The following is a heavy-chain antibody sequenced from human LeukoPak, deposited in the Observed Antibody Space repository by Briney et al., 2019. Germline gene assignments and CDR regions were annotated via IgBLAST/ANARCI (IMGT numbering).Heavy chain of an antibody. CDR2: IHNDAVGT. CDR1: GFTFSNYA. J-gene: IGHJ4*02. V-gene: IGHV3-23*01. Sequence: GSLRLSCAASGFTFSNYAMSWVRQAPGKGLEWVSLIHNDAVGTYYAGSVKGRFTISRDNAKNSLYLQMNGLRAEDTAVYYCARGGDWNYVLDYWGQGTLVTVSS. CDR3: ARGGDWNYVLDY. D-gene: IGHD1-7*01.